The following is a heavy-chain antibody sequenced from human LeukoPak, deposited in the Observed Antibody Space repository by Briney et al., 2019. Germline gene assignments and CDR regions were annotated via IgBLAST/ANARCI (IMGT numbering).Heavy chain of an antibody. CDR3: ARGSNRYDSSDFDC. CDR2: IYSKTDGGTT. V-gene: IGHV3-15*01. J-gene: IGHJ4*02. CDR1: GFSVSNAW. Sequence: GGSLRLSCAASGFSVSNAWMNGVGQARGKGREWVGRIYSKTDGGTTQHEEPVKDRSTLSRDEQKHKPYLQMHSLKTRDTAVHYCARGSNRYDSSDFDCCGQGTLVTVSS. D-gene: IGHD3-22*01.